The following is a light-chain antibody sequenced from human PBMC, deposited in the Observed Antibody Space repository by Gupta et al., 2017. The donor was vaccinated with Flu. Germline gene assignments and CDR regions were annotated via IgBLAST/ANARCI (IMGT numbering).Light chain of an antibody. CDR3: QQYNSFSWT. CDR1: QSVVRY. Sequence: DIQMTQSPATLSASVGDRVTITCRASQSVVRYLAWYQQKPGKAPKLLIYRASTLESGVPSRFSGSGSGTEFTLTISSLQPDDFATYYCQQYNSFSWTFGHGTKVEIK. J-gene: IGKJ1*01. CDR2: RAS. V-gene: IGKV1-5*03.